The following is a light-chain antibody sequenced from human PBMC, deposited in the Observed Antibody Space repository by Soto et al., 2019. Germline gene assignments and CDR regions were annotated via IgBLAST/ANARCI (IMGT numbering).Light chain of an antibody. J-gene: IGLJ2*01. CDR1: SSDVGAYNE. Sequence: QSALTQPPSASGSPGQSVTISCTGTSSDVGAYNEVSWYQQHPGKAPKLMIQEVSSRPSGVPNRFSGSKSGNTASLTVSGLQADDEADYYCSSQAGGHVVFGGGTKLTVL. V-gene: IGLV2-8*01. CDR3: SSQAGGHVV. CDR2: EVS.